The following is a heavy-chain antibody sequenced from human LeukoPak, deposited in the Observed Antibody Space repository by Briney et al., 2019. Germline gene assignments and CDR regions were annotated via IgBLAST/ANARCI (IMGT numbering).Heavy chain of an antibody. D-gene: IGHD3-10*01. Sequence: SVKVSCKASGGTFSSYAISWVRQAPGQGLEWMGGIIPIFGTANYAQKFQGRVTITADESTSTAYMELSSLRSEDTAVYYCARDLGRSSYGSGSYYKRYFDYWGQGTLVTVSS. CDR2: IIPIFGTA. J-gene: IGHJ4*02. V-gene: IGHV1-69*13. CDR1: GGTFSSYA. CDR3: ARDLGRSSYGSGSYYKRYFDY.